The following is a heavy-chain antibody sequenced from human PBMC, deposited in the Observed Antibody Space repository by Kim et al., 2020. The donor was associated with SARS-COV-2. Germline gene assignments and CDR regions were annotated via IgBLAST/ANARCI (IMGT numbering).Heavy chain of an antibody. CDR2: IYYSGST. J-gene: IGHJ5*02. Sequence: SETLSLTCTVSGGSVSSGSYYWSWIRQPPGKGLEWIGYIYYSGSTSYNPSLKSRVTISVDTSKNQFSPKLSSVTAADTAVYYCAGRKPGDSNWFDPWGQGTLVTVSS. CDR1: GGSVSSGSYY. V-gene: IGHV4-61*01. CDR3: AGRKPGDSNWFDP.